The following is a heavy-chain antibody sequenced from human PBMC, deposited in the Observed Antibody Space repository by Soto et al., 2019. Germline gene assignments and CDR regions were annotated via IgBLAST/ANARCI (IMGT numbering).Heavy chain of an antibody. V-gene: IGHV1-8*01. CDR3: AREGGWEQSAYYYYYMDI. Sequence: ASVKVSCKASGYTFTSYDINWVRQATGQGLEWMGWMNPNSGNTGYAQKFQGRVTMTRNTSISTAYMELSSLRSEDTAVYYCAREGGWEQSAYYYYYMDIWGKGTTVTVSS. CDR2: MNPNSGNT. CDR1: GYTFTSYD. D-gene: IGHD2-15*01. J-gene: IGHJ6*03.